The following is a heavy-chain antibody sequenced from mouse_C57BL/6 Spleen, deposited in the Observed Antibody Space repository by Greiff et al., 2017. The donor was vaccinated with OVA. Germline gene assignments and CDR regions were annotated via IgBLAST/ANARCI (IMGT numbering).Heavy chain of an antibody. V-gene: IGHV1-69*01. D-gene: IGHD2-12*01. CDR3: ARRDDSYAWFAD. CDR1: GYTFTSYW. Sequence: VQLQQPGAELAMPGASVKLSCKASGYTFTSYWMHWVKQRPGQGLEWIGEIDPSGSYTNYNQKFKGKSTLTVDKSSSTAYMQRSSLTSEDSAVYYCARRDDSYAWFADWGKGTLVTVSA. CDR2: IDPSGSYT. J-gene: IGHJ3*01.